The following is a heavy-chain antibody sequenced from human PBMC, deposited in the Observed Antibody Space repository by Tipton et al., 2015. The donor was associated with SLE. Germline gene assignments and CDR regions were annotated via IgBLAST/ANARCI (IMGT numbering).Heavy chain of an antibody. J-gene: IGHJ4*02. D-gene: IGHD6-13*01. CDR2: INHSGTT. CDR1: GGSFSGYF. CDR3: ARDGGYSSSSPDY. Sequence: LRLSCAVYGGSFSGYFWSWIRQLPDKGLEWIGEINHSGTTNCNPSLKSRVTISVDTSKNQFSLKLSSVTAADTAVYYCARDGGYSSSSPDYWGQGTLVTVSS. V-gene: IGHV4-34*01.